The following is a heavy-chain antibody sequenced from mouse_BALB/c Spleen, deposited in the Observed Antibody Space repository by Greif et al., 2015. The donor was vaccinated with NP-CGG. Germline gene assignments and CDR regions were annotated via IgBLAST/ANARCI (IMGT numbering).Heavy chain of an antibody. CDR3: ASYYYGSSLFAY. J-gene: IGHJ3*01. Sequence: VQLQQSGAELVKPGASVKLSCTASGFNIKDTYMHWVKQRPEQGLEWIGRIDPANGNTKYDLKFQGKATITADTSSNTAYLQLSSLTSEDTAVYYCASYYYGSSLFAYWGQGTLVTVSA. CDR2: IDPANGNT. CDR1: GFNIKDTY. V-gene: IGHV14-3*02. D-gene: IGHD1-1*01.